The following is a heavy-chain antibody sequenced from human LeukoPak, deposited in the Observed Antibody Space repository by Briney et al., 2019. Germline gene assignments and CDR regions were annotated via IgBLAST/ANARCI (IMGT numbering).Heavy chain of an antibody. Sequence: ASVKVSCKASGYIFSSYGINWVRKAPGQGLEWMGWINTNTGNPTYAQGFTGLFVFSLDTSVSTAYLQISSLKTEDTAVYYCARDFRDYYDSSGRGYFQHWGQGTLVTVSS. J-gene: IGHJ1*01. CDR3: ARDFRDYYDSSGRGYFQH. V-gene: IGHV7-4-1*02. CDR1: GYIFSSYG. CDR2: INTNTGNP. D-gene: IGHD3-22*01.